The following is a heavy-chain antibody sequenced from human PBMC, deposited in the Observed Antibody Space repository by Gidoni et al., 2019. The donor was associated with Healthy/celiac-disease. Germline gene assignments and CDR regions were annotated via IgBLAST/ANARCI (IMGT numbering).Heavy chain of an antibody. Sequence: EVQLVESGGGLVQPGGSLRLSCAASGFTFSSYSMNWVRQAPGKGLEWVSYISSSSSTIYYADSVKGRFTISRDNAKNSLYLQMNSLRAEDTAVYYCARGARASMVRGVIRKFDYWGQGTLVTVSS. D-gene: IGHD3-10*01. V-gene: IGHV3-48*01. J-gene: IGHJ4*02. CDR3: ARGARASMVRGVIRKFDY. CDR2: ISSSSSTI. CDR1: GFTFSSYS.